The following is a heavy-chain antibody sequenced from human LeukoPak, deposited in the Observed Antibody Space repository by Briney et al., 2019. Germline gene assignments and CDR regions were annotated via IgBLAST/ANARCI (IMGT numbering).Heavy chain of an antibody. CDR2: INPSGGST. D-gene: IGHD1-26*01. CDR1: GYTFTSYY. Sequence: GASEKVSCKASGYTFTSYYIHWVRQAPGQGLEWMGIINPSGGSTNYAQKFQGRVTMTRDTSTSTVYMDLSSLRSEDTAVYYCARDFVVGATPLAFDYWGQGTLVTVSS. CDR3: ARDFVVGATPLAFDY. J-gene: IGHJ4*02. V-gene: IGHV1-46*01.